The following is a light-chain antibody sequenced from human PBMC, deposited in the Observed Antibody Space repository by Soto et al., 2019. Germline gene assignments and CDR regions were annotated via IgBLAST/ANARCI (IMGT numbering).Light chain of an antibody. CDR1: QSVSSSY. Sequence: EIFLTQSPGTLSLSQWERATLSCRASQSVSSSYLAWYQQKPGQAPRLLIYGASSRATGIPDRFSGSGSGTDFTLTISRLEPEDFAVYYCQQYGSSPMTFGQGTKVDIK. J-gene: IGKJ1*01. CDR2: GAS. CDR3: QQYGSSPMT. V-gene: IGKV3-20*01.